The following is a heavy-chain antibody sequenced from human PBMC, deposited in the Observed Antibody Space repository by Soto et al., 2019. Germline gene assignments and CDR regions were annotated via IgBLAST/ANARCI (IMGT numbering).Heavy chain of an antibody. CDR2: IWYDGSNK. J-gene: IGHJ4*02. D-gene: IGHD2-15*01. CDR1: GFTFSSYG. V-gene: IGHV3-33*01. CDR3: ASDSTPPYCSGGSCSGTSSFDY. Sequence: GGSLRLSCAASGFTFSSYGMHWVRQAPGKGLEWVAVIWYDGSNKYYADSVKGRFTISRENSKNTLYLQMNSLRAEDTAVYYCASDSTPPYCSGGSCSGTSSFDYWGQGTLVTVSS.